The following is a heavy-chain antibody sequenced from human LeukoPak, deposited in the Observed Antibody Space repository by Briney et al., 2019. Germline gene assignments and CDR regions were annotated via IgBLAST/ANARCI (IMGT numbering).Heavy chain of an antibody. CDR3: ARLGMIQAYSTEDY. D-gene: IGHD6-13*01. V-gene: IGHV3-53*01. J-gene: IGHJ4*02. CDR1: GFTGSNNY. Sequence: GGSLRLSCAASGFTGSNNYMSWVRQAPGKGLEWVSVIYGGSNAYYADSVKGRFTISRDYSKNTLYLQMNSLRAEDTAVYYCARLGMIQAYSTEDYWGQGTLVTVSS. CDR2: IYGGSNA.